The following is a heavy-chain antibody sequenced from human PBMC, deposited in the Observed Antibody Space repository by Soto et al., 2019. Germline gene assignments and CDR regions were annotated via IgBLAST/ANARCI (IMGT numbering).Heavy chain of an antibody. V-gene: IGHV1-69*13. CDR3: ARPLTTHAWGSGSYYYYGMDV. CDR1: GGTFSSYA. D-gene: IGHD3-10*01. J-gene: IGHJ6*02. CDR2: IIPIFGTA. Sequence: SVKVSCKASGGTFSSYAISWVRQAPGQGLEWMGGIIPIFGTANYAQKFQGRVTITADESTSTAYMELSSLRSEDTAVYYCARPLTTHAWGSGSYYYYGMDVWGQGTTVTVSS.